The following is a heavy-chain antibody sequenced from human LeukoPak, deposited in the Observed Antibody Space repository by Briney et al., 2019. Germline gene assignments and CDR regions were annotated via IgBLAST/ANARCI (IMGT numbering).Heavy chain of an antibody. D-gene: IGHD3-22*01. CDR2: ISGSGGST. CDR1: GFTFSSYS. Sequence: GGSLRLSCAASGFTFSSYSMNWVRQAPGKGLEWVSAISGSGGSTYYADSVKGRFTISRDNSKNTLYLQMNSLRAEDTAVYYCAKAEPRFRYYYDSSGYFPFDYWGQGTLVTVSS. J-gene: IGHJ4*02. CDR3: AKAEPRFRYYYDSSGYFPFDY. V-gene: IGHV3-23*01.